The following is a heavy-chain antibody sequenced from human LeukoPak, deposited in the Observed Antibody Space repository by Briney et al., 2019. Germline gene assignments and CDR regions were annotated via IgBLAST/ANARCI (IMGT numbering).Heavy chain of an antibody. D-gene: IGHD2-2*01. V-gene: IGHV3-48*04. Sequence: PGGSLRLSCAASGFTFSSYGMHWVRQAPGKGLEWVSYISSSGSTIYYADSVKGRFTISRDNAKNSLYLQMNSLRAEDTAVYYCARASPSTMRYYYYYMDVWGKGTTVTVSS. CDR1: GFTFSSYG. CDR3: ARASPSTMRYYYYYMDV. CDR2: ISSSGSTI. J-gene: IGHJ6*03.